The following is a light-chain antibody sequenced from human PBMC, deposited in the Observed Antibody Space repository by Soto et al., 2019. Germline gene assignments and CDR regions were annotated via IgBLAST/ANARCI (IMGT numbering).Light chain of an antibody. V-gene: IGLV1-40*01. J-gene: IGLJ1*01. CDR3: QSYDSTLSARYV. CDR2: GNI. CDR1: SSNIGAGYD. Sequence: QSVLTQPPSVSGAPGQRVTISCTGSSSNIGAGYDVHWYQQRPGTAPKLLIFGNINRPSGVPDRFSGSKSGTSASLAITGRQAEDEGDYDCQSYDSTLSARYVFGTGTQLTVL.